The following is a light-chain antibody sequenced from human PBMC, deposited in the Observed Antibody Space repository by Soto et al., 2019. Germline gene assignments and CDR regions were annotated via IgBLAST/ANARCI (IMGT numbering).Light chain of an antibody. CDR2: AAS. CDR1: QDISNY. Sequence: DIQMTQSPSSLSASVGYRFTITCQASQDISNYLNWYQQKPGKAPKLLIYAASSLHGGVPSNFSGSGSGTHFTLTISSLQPDDFATYYCQQYTNYPWTFGQGTKGDIK. CDR3: QQYTNYPWT. V-gene: IGKV1-16*02. J-gene: IGKJ1*01.